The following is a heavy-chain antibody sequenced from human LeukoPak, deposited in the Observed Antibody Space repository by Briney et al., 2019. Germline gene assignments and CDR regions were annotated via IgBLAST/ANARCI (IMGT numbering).Heavy chain of an antibody. V-gene: IGHV1-69*05. J-gene: IGHJ3*02. D-gene: IGHD3-22*01. CDR1: GDPFSSHG. Sequence: ASVKVSCKTSGDPFSSHGISWVRQAPGQGLEWMGGIIPVFHTAKYAKNFQDRLTITTDESTDTVYMELSSLRSEDTAVYYCARDYNFDSSPYDDALDIWGQGTMVTVSS. CDR2: IIPVFHTA. CDR3: ARDYNFDSSPYDDALDI.